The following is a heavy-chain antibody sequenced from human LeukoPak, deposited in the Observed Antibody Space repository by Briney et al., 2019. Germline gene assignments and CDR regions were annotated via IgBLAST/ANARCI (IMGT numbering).Heavy chain of an antibody. D-gene: IGHD3-10*01. CDR3: ARHDFNYYGSGSYYTPARNWFDS. CDR2: IYYRVTS. V-gene: IGHV4-59*08. CDR1: GDSISTYY. Sequence: PSETLSLTCTVSGDSISTYYWSWIRQPPGKGLEWIGYIYYRVTSDYNPSLKSRVTISVDTSKNHFSLRLSSVTAADTADYYCARHDFNYYGSGSYYTPARNWFDSWGQGTLVTVSS. J-gene: IGHJ5*01.